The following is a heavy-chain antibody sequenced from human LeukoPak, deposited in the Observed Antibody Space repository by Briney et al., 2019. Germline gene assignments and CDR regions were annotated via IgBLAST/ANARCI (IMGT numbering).Heavy chain of an antibody. CDR3: ARMEGIAVAGHQGYFDY. J-gene: IGHJ4*02. D-gene: IGHD6-19*01. V-gene: IGHV1-69*06. CDR1: GGTFSSYA. Sequence: SVKVSCKASGGTFSSYAISWVRQALGQGLEWMGGIIPIFGTANYAQKFQGRVTITADKSTSTAYMELSSLRSEDTAVYYCARMEGIAVAGHQGYFDYWGQGTLVTVSS. CDR2: IIPIFGTA.